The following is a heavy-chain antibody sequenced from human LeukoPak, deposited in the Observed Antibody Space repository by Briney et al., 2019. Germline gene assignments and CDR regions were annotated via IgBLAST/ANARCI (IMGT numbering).Heavy chain of an antibody. CDR1: GGSISSGSYY. Sequence: PSQTLSLTCTVSGGSISSGSYYWSWIRQPAGKGLEWIGRIYTSGSTNYNPSLKSRVTISVDTSKNQFSLKLSSVTAADTAVYYCASDRTTRGSWYGYYFDYWGQGTLVTVSS. J-gene: IGHJ4*02. CDR2: IYTSGST. V-gene: IGHV4-61*02. CDR3: ASDRTTRGSWYGYYFDY. D-gene: IGHD6-13*01.